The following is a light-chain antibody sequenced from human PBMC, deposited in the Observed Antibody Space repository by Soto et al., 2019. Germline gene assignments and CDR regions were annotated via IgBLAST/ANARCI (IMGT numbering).Light chain of an antibody. J-gene: IGKJ4*01. Sequence: DIHLPPPPSSLSASVGDRDPITDRASQSISPYLHWYQQKPGQAPNLLIYAPCTLQSGVPSSFSGSGSGTDFTLTISRLQPEDFATYFCQHGYRTPLTFGGGNKVDI. V-gene: IGKV1-39*01. CDR2: APC. CDR1: QSISPY. CDR3: QHGYRTPLT.